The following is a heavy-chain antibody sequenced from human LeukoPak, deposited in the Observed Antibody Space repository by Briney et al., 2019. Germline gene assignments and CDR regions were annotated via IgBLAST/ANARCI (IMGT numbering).Heavy chain of an antibody. CDR2: IYTSGST. Sequence: PSETLSLTCTVSGCSISSYYWSWIRQPAGKGLEWIGRIYTSGSTNYNTSLKSRVTMSVDTSKNQFSLKLSSVTAADTAVYYCARETFGCLTKPYYYCGVDVWGQGTTVTVSS. J-gene: IGHJ6*02. D-gene: IGHD6-19*01. CDR1: GCSISSYY. V-gene: IGHV4-4*07. CDR3: ARETFGCLTKPYYYCGVDV.